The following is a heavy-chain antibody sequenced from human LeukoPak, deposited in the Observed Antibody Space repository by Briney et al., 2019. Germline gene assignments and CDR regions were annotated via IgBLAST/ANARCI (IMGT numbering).Heavy chain of an antibody. Sequence: SETLSLTCTVSGGSISSGGYYWSWIRQHPGKGLEWIGYIYYSGSTYSNPSLKSRLTMSVDISKNQFSLKLSSVAAADTAVYYCARGVKGLRGAFDIWGQGTMVTVSS. CDR3: ARGVKGLRGAFDI. CDR1: GGSISSGGYY. J-gene: IGHJ3*02. V-gene: IGHV4-31*03. D-gene: IGHD3-10*01. CDR2: IYYSGST.